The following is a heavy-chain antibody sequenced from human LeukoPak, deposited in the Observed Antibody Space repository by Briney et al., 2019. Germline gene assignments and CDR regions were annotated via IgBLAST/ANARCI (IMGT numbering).Heavy chain of an antibody. CDR1: GDSVSSNSAA. D-gene: IGHD6-13*01. J-gene: IGHJ6*02. Sequence: SQTLSLTCAISGDSVSSNSAAWSWIRQSPSRGLEWLGRSYYRSKWYNDYAVSVKSRITINPDTSKNQFSLQLNSVTPEDTAVYYCARNSRKNYGMDVWGQGTTVTVSS. CDR3: ARNSRKNYGMDV. V-gene: IGHV6-1*01. CDR2: SYYRSKWYN.